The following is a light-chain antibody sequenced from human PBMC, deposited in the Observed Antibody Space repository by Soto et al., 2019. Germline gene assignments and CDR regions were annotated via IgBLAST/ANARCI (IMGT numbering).Light chain of an antibody. CDR1: QSVSSSY. J-gene: IGKJ5*01. CDR2: GAS. Sequence: EIVLTQSPGTLSLSPGERSTFSCRASQSVSSSYIAWYQQKPGQAPRLLIYGASSRATGIPDRFNGSGSGTEFTLTISSLQSEDFAVYYCQQYNNWPFITFGQGTRLEIK. V-gene: IGKV3D-15*01. CDR3: QQYNNWPFIT.